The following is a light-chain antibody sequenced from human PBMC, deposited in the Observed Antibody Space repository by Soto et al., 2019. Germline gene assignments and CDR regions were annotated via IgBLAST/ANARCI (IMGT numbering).Light chain of an antibody. Sequence: ETVLTQSPGTLSLSPGETATLSCRASQSVGSNYLAWYQRKPGQAPRLLIYGASSRATGISDRFSGSGSGTDFTLTISRLEPEDFAVYFCQQYGNSPWTFGQGTKVEIK. V-gene: IGKV3-20*01. CDR2: GAS. CDR1: QSVGSNY. CDR3: QQYGNSPWT. J-gene: IGKJ1*01.